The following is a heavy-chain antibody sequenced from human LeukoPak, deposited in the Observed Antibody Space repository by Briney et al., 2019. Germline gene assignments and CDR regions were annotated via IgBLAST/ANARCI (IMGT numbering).Heavy chain of an antibody. CDR1: GFSFSNYG. D-gene: IGHD3-10*01. Sequence: GRSLRLSCAASGFSFSNYGMHWVRQAPGKGLEWVAVIWYDGTTKFYADSVKGRFTISRDNSKKTLYLQMNSLRAEDTAVYFCAKVRLDGSGTYAFDYWGQGTLVTVSS. V-gene: IGHV3-33*06. CDR3: AKVRLDGSGTYAFDY. CDR2: IWYDGTTK. J-gene: IGHJ4*02.